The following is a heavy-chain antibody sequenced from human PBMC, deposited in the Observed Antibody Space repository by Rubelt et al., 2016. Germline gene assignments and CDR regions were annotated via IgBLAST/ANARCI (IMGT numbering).Heavy chain of an antibody. V-gene: IGHV1-46*01. J-gene: IGHJ4*02. CDR2: INPSGCST. Sequence: QVQLVQSGAEVKKPGASVKVSCKASGYTFTSYYMHWVRQAPGQGLEWMGIINPSGCSTSYGQKFQDGVTMTRDKSTSTVYMGLSRLTSDDTAVDYCARGNSGYDYGLDYWGQGTLVTVSA. D-gene: IGHD5-12*01. CDR1: GYTFTSYY. CDR3: ARGNSGYDYGLDY.